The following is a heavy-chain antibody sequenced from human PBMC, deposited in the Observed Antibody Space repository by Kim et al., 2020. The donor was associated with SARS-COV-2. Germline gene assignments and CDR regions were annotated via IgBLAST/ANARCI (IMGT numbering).Heavy chain of an antibody. D-gene: IGHD2-21*02. V-gene: IGHV4-34*01. CDR1: GGSFSGYY. CDR3: ARGLNLSLNPAIGGSYYY. J-gene: IGHJ6*01. Sequence: SETLSLTCAVYGGSFSGYYWSWIRQPPGKGLEWIGEINHSGSTNYNPSLKSRVTISVDTSKNQFSLKLSSVTAADTAVYYCARGLNLSLNPAIGGSYYY. CDR2: INHSGST.